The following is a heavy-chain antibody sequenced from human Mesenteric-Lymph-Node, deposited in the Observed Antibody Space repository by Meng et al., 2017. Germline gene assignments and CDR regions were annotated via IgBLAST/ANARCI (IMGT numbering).Heavy chain of an antibody. CDR2: IYYGGST. Sequence: GSLRLSCIVSVGSITSTSSYWGWVRQPPGQGLEWIGSIYYGGSTYYNPSLQSRVTISVDTSNNQFSLKLSSVTAADTAVYYCARTMTSGWSLLDDWGQGTLVTVSS. J-gene: IGHJ4*02. CDR1: VGSITSTSSY. V-gene: IGHV4-39*07. CDR3: ARTMTSGWSLLDD. D-gene: IGHD6-19*01.